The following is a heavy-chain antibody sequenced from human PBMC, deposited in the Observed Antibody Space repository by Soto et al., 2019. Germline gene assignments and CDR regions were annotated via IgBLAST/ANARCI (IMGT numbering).Heavy chain of an antibody. D-gene: IGHD6-19*01. CDR3: ATDEAVAGSDCYYYGMDF. CDR2: INPNSGGT. J-gene: IGHJ6*02. V-gene: IGHV1-2*02. Sequence: GASVKVSCRASGYTFTGYYMHWVRQAPGQGLEWMGWINPNSGGTNYAQKFQGRVTMTRDTSISTAYMDMSRLRSDDTAVYYCATDEAVAGSDCYYYGMDFSGQRTTVTVSS. CDR1: GYTFTGYY.